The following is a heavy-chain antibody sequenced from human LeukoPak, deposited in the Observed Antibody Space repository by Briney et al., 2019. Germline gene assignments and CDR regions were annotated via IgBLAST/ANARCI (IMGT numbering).Heavy chain of an antibody. CDR1: GFTVSSNY. CDR2: IYSGGST. J-gene: IGHJ6*03. CDR3: ARINPSLVVVTYYYYMDV. D-gene: IGHD2-21*02. V-gene: IGHV3-53*01. Sequence: PGGSLRLSCAASGFTVSSNYMSWVRQAPGKGLEWVSVIYSGGSTYYADSVKGRFTISRDNSKNTLYPQMNSLRAEDTAVYYCARINPSLVVVTYYYYMDVWGKGTTVTVSS.